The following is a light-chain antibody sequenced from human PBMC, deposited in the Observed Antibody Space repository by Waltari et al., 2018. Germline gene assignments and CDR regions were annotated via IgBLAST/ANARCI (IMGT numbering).Light chain of an antibody. CDR1: QSVSSN. Sequence: EIVMPQSPAPLSVYPGERATLSCRASQSVSSNLAWYQQKPGQAPRLLIYGAATRATGIPARCSGSGSGTEVTLTISSMQSEDFAVYYCQQYNNWPPAYTFGQGTKLEIK. CDR2: GAA. V-gene: IGKV3-15*01. J-gene: IGKJ2*01. CDR3: QQYNNWPPAYT.